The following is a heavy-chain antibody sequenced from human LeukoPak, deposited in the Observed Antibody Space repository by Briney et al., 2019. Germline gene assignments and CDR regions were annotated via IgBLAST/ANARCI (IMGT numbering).Heavy chain of an antibody. D-gene: IGHD6-19*01. CDR3: ATLPDSSGWTYFDY. CDR2: FDPEDGET. V-gene: IGHV1-24*01. Sequence: GASVNVSCKVSGYTLTELSMHWVRQAPGKGLEWMGGFDPEDGETIYAQKFQGRVTMTEDTSTDTAYMELSSLRSEDTAVYYCATLPDSSGWTYFDYWGQGTLVTVSS. J-gene: IGHJ4*02. CDR1: GYTLTELS.